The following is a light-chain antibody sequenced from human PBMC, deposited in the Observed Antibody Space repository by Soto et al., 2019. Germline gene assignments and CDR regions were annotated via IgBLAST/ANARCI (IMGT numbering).Light chain of an antibody. CDR3: QSYDSSLRAVV. J-gene: IGLJ2*01. Sequence: QSVLTQPPSVSGAPGQRVTISCTGSSSNIGAGYDVHWYQQLPGTAPKRLIYGNSNRPSGVPDRFSGSKSGTSASLAITGLQAEDEADYYCQSYDSSLRAVVFGGGTKLTVL. V-gene: IGLV1-40*01. CDR1: SSNIGAGYD. CDR2: GNS.